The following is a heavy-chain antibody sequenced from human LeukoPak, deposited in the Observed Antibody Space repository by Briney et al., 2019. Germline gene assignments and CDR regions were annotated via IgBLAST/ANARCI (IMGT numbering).Heavy chain of an antibody. V-gene: IGHV1-46*01. CDR3: AELGITMIGGV. CDR1: GYPFTSYF. Sequence: ASVKVSCKASGYPFTSYFMHWVRQAPGQGLEWMGMINPSGGSTSYTPKFQGRVTMSRDMSTSTVYMELSSLRSEDTAVYYCAELGITMIGGVWGKGTTVTISS. D-gene: IGHD3-10*02. J-gene: IGHJ6*04. CDR2: INPSGGST.